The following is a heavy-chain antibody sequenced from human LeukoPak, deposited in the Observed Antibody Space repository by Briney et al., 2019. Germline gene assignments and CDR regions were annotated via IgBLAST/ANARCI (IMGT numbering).Heavy chain of an antibody. D-gene: IGHD1-26*01. CDR3: ARHGGSSGAGDY. Sequence: SETLSLTCTVSGGSISSYYWSWIRQPPGKGLEWIGYIYYSGSTNYNPSLKSRVTISVDTSKNQFSLKLSSVTAADTAVYYCARHGGSSGAGDYWGQGTLVTVSS. CDR1: GGSISSYY. J-gene: IGHJ4*02. V-gene: IGHV4-59*08. CDR2: IYYSGST.